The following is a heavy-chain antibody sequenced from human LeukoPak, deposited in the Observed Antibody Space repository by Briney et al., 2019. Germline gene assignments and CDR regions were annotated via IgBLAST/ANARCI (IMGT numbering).Heavy chain of an antibody. D-gene: IGHD1-26*01. CDR2: ISRSGTDK. CDR1: GLTFNYYY. J-gene: IGHJ6*02. CDR3: ARQDSGSSPYYYYHGMDV. Sequence: GGSLRLSCAASGLTFNYYYMSWIRQAPGKGLEWVSYISRSGTDKYYADSVKGRFTISRDNAKNSLYLQMNSLRVEDAAVYYCARQDSGSSPYYYYHGMDVWGQGTTVTVSS. V-gene: IGHV3-11*01.